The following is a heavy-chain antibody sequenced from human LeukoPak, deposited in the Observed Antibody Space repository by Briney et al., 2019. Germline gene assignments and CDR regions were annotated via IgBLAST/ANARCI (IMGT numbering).Heavy chain of an antibody. Sequence: SGGSLRLSCAASGFTFSSYEMNWVRQAPGKGLEWVSYISTTGSSIYYADSVKGRFTISRDNVKNLLYLQMNSLRAEDTAVYYCARVQRGIAVALDYWGQGTLATVSP. CDR2: ISTTGSSI. J-gene: IGHJ4*02. D-gene: IGHD6-19*01. CDR3: ARVQRGIAVALDY. CDR1: GFTFSSYE. V-gene: IGHV3-48*03.